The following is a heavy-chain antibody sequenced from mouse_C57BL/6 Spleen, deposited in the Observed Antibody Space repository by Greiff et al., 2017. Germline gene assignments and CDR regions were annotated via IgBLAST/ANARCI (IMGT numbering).Heavy chain of an antibody. J-gene: IGHJ2*01. D-gene: IGHD2-4*01. V-gene: IGHV5-12*01. CDR2: ISNGGGST. Sequence: EVMLVESGGGLVQPGGSLKLSCAASGFTFSDYYMYWVRQTPEKRLEWVAYISNGGGSTYYPDTVKGRFTISRDNAKNTLYLQMSRLKSEDTAMYYCARLGDYDAFDYWGQGTTLTVSS. CDR3: ARLGDYDAFDY. CDR1: GFTFSDYY.